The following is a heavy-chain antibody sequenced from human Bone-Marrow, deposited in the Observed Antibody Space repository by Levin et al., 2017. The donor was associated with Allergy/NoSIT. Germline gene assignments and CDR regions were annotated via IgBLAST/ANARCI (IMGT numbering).Heavy chain of an antibody. Sequence: LSLTCAASGFTFSTYALHWVRQAPGKGLEWVAIISYDGSDKYYADSVKGRFTISRDNSKNTLYLQMNGLRPEDTAIYYCARYPGSGSGIDDAFDIWGQGTMVTVSS. CDR2: ISYDGSDK. J-gene: IGHJ3*02. CDR3: ARYPGSGSGIDDAFDI. D-gene: IGHD3-10*01. CDR1: GFTFSTYA. V-gene: IGHV3-30*04.